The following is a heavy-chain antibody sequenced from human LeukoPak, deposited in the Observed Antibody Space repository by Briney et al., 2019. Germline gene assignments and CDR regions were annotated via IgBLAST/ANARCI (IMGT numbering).Heavy chain of an antibody. V-gene: IGHV4-59*01. Sequence: SETLSLTCTVSGGSISIYYWSWIRQPPGKGLEWIGYIYYSGSTNYNPSLKSRVTISVDTSKNQFSLKLSSVTAADTAVYYCARSNYDILTGYYPPDYWGQGTLVTVSS. D-gene: IGHD3-9*01. CDR1: GGSISIYY. CDR2: IYYSGST. CDR3: ARSNYDILTGYYPPDY. J-gene: IGHJ4*02.